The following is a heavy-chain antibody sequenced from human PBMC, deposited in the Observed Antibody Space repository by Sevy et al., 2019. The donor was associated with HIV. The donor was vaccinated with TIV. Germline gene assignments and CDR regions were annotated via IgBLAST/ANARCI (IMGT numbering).Heavy chain of an antibody. Sequence: SETLSLTCAVYGGSFSGYYWSWIRQPPGKGLEWIGEINHSGSTNYNPSLKSRVTISVDTSKNQFSLKLSSVTAADTAVYYCARDKYYYGSGSYPYYYGMDVWGQGTTVTVS. V-gene: IGHV4-34*01. D-gene: IGHD3-10*01. CDR2: INHSGST. CDR3: ARDKYYYGSGSYPYYYGMDV. J-gene: IGHJ6*02. CDR1: GGSFSGYY.